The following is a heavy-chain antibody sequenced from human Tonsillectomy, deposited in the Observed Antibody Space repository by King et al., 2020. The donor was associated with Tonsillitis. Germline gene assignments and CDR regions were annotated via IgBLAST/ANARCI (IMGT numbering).Heavy chain of an antibody. J-gene: IGHJ6*03. V-gene: IGHV2-26*01. CDR1: GFSLSSARMG. D-gene: IGHD5-24*01. CDR3: ARIGSNFYYDMDV. Sequence: TLKESGPVLMTPTETLTLTCTVSGFSLSSARMGVSWIRQPPGKALEWLGDITSNDEKSYSTSLKSRLSISKDTSKSQVDLNLANLGPDDTGTYYCARIGSNFYYDMDVWGKGTTVAVSS. CDR2: ITSNDEK.